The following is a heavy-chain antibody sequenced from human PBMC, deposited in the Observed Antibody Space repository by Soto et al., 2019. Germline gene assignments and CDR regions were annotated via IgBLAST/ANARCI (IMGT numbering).Heavy chain of an antibody. CDR1: GYTFTSYG. J-gene: IGHJ6*02. V-gene: IGHV1-18*01. CDR3: ASAYCGGDCSNYYYGMDV. D-gene: IGHD2-21*02. Sequence: ASVKVSCKASGYTFTSYGISWVRQAPGQGLEWMGWISAYNGNTNYAQKFQGRVTITRDTSASTAYMELSSLRSEDTAVYYCASAYCGGDCSNYYYGMDVWGQGTTVTVSS. CDR2: ISAYNGNT.